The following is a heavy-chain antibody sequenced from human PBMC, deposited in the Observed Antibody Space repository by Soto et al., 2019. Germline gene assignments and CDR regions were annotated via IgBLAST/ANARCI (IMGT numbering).Heavy chain of an antibody. V-gene: IGHV3-30-3*01. CDR3: ARRTGTAPRFDY. CDR1: GFTFSDFE. CDR2: ISYDGSNQ. Sequence: QVQLVESGGGVVQPGRSLRLSCSASGFTFSDFEMYWVRQAPGKGLDWVSVISYDGSNQYYAGSVKGRFTVSRDNSKNPLFLLMNSLRPEDTAVYFCARRTGTAPRFDYWGQGTLVTVSS. D-gene: IGHD1-7*01. J-gene: IGHJ4*02.